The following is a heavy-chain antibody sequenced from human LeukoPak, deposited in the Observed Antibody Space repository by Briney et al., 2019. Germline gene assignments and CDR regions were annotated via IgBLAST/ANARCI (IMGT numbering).Heavy chain of an antibody. Sequence: PSATLSRTCAVSGGSITSPNWWTWVRQPPGKGLEWIGEVYHTGSTNYSPSLKSRLTISVDKSNNQFSLKLTSVTAADTAVYYCASRHDSGPYWGQGTLVTVSS. V-gene: IGHV4-4*02. J-gene: IGHJ4*02. D-gene: IGHD4-17*01. CDR1: GGSITSPNW. CDR3: ASRHDSGPY. CDR2: VYHTGST.